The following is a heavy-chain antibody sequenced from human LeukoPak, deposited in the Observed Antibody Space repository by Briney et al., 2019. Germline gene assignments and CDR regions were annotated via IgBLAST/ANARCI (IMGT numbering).Heavy chain of an antibody. D-gene: IGHD4-23*01. CDR1: GFTVSSNY. CDR3: ARDKEGGNHYGY. V-gene: IGHV3-53*01. CDR2: IYSGGST. Sequence: PGGSLRLSCAASGFTVSSNYMSWVRQAPGKGLEWVSVIYSGGSTYYADSVKGRFTISRDNSKNTLYLQMYSLRAEDTAVYYCARDKEGGNHYGYWGQGTLVTVSS. J-gene: IGHJ4*02.